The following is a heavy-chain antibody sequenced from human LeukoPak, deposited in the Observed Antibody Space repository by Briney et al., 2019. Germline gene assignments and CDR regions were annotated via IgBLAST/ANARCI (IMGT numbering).Heavy chain of an antibody. D-gene: IGHD3-16*01. Sequence: GGSLRLSCAASGFTFSNYAMNWVRQAPGRGLEWVSAISISGGRTYYADSVKGRFTISRDNSKNTLYLQMNSLRAEDTALYYCATGEYYFDFWGQGTLVTVSS. CDR1: GFTFSNYA. CDR3: ATGEYYFDF. J-gene: IGHJ4*02. V-gene: IGHV3-23*01. CDR2: ISISGGRT.